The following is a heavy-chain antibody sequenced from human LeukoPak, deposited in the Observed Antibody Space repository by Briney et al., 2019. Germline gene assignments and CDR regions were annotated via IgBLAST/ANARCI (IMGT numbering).Heavy chain of an antibody. V-gene: IGHV1-69*02. Sequence: SVKVSCKASGGTFSSYTISWVRQAPGQGLEWMGRIIPILGIANYAQKFQGRVTITADKSTSTAYMELSNLRSEDTAVYYCASAGSKYCTNGVCTNYWSQGTLVTVSS. CDR2: IIPILGIA. J-gene: IGHJ4*02. CDR3: ASAGSKYCTNGVCTNY. D-gene: IGHD2-8*01. CDR1: GGTFSSYT.